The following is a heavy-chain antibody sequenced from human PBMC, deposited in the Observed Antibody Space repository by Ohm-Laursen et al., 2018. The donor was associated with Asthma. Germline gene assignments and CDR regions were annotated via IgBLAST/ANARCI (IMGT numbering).Heavy chain of an antibody. V-gene: IGHV3-11*06. D-gene: IGHD2-2*01. CDR1: GFTFSDYY. J-gene: IGHJ4*02. Sequence: SLRLSCAASGFTFSDYYMSWIRQAPGKGLEWVSYISGSSSYTNYADSVKGRFTISRDNAKNSLYLQMNSLRAEDTAVYYCARDRCTSTSCYGGFDYWGQGTLVTVSS. CDR3: ARDRCTSTSCYGGFDY. CDR2: ISGSSSYT.